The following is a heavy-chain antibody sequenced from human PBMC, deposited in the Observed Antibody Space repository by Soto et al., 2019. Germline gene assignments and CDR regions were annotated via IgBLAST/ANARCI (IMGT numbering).Heavy chain of an antibody. D-gene: IGHD6-19*01. CDR3: ASKDEYSSGWYVSGFDY. CDR2: ISSSGSTI. Sequence: QTGGSLRLSCAASGFTFSSYEMNWVRQAPGKGLEWVSYISSSGSTIYYADSVKGRFTISRDNAKNSLYLQMNSLRAEDTAVYYCASKDEYSSGWYVSGFDYWGQGTLVTVSS. CDR1: GFTFSSYE. V-gene: IGHV3-48*03. J-gene: IGHJ4*02.